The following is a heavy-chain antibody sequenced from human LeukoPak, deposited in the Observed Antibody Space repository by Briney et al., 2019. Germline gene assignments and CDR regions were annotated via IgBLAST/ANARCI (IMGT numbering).Heavy chain of an antibody. CDR1: GGSISSGGYY. CDR2: IYYSGST. CDR3: ARATTNYYDSSGYYENAEYFQH. Sequence: SETLSLTCTVSGGSISSGGYYWSWIRQHPGKGLEWIGYIYYSGSTYYYPSLKSRVTISVDTSKNQFSLKLSSVTAADTAVYYCARATTNYYDSSGYYENAEYFQHWGQGTLVTVSS. V-gene: IGHV4-31*03. J-gene: IGHJ1*01. D-gene: IGHD3-22*01.